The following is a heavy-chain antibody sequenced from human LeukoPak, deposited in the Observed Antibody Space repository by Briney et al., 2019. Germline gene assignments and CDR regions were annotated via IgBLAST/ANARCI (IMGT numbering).Heavy chain of an antibody. CDR1: GGSFSGYY. V-gene: IGHV4-34*01. CDR2: INHSGST. D-gene: IGHD3-10*01. Sequence: SETLSLTCAVYGGSFSGYYWSWIRQPPGKGLEWIGEINHSGSTNYNPSLKSRVTISVDTSKNQFSLKLSSVTAADTAVYYCARESAAKPKAAYYYGSGRGRFDPWGQGTLVTVSS. J-gene: IGHJ5*02. CDR3: ARESAAKPKAAYYYGSGRGRFDP.